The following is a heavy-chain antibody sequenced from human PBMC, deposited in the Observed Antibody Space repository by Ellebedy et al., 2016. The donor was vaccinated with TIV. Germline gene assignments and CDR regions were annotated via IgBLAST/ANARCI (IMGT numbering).Heavy chain of an antibody. D-gene: IGHD2-8*02. Sequence: MPSETLSLTCAVYGGSFSGYYWSWIRQPPGKGLEWIGEINQSGRTNYNPSLKSRVTISVDTSKNQLSLKLSSVTAADTAMYYCASGLGVRRMNAFDIWGQGTMVTVSS. V-gene: IGHV4-34*01. CDR1: GGSFSGYY. CDR3: ASGLGVRRMNAFDI. J-gene: IGHJ3*02. CDR2: INQSGRT.